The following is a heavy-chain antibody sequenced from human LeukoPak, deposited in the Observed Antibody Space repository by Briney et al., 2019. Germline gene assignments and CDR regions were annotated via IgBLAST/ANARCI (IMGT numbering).Heavy chain of an antibody. CDR1: GYTFTSYD. D-gene: IGHD2-2*02. CDR3: ARSGWCSSTSCYTSKNYYYMDV. Sequence: ASVKVSCKASGYTFTSYDINWVRQATGQGLEWMGWMNPNSGNTGYAQKFQGRVTITRNTSISTAYMELSSLRSEDTAVYYCARSGWCSSTSCYTSKNYYYMDVWGKGTTVTVSS. CDR2: MNPNSGNT. V-gene: IGHV1-8*01. J-gene: IGHJ6*03.